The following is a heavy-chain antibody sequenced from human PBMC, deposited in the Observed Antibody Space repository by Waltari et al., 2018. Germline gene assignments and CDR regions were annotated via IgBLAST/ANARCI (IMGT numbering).Heavy chain of an antibody. D-gene: IGHD1-1*01. Sequence: QVQLVQSGAEVKKPGASVKVSCKASGYTFTSYGISWVRQAPGQGLEWMGGIIPIFGTANYAQKFQGRVTITADESTSTAYMELSSLRSEDTAVYYCARTGYDRDYYYGMDVWGQGTTVTVSS. J-gene: IGHJ6*02. CDR3: ARTGYDRDYYYGMDV. CDR2: IIPIFGTA. V-gene: IGHV1-69*13. CDR1: GYTFTSYG.